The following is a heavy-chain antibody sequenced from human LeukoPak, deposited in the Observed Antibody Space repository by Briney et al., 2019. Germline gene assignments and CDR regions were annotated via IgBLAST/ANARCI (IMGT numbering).Heavy chain of an antibody. D-gene: IGHD6-25*01. Sequence: SETLSLTCTVSGDSISRSTYYWAWIRQPPGKGLEWIGSVYYGRSPYYNPSLESRATISVDTSKNHFSLKMSSVTAAGTAVYYCARSSGTGTFSYWGQGTLVTVSS. V-gene: IGHV4-39*02. CDR2: VYYGRSP. J-gene: IGHJ4*02. CDR1: GDSISRSTYY. CDR3: ARSSGTGTFSY.